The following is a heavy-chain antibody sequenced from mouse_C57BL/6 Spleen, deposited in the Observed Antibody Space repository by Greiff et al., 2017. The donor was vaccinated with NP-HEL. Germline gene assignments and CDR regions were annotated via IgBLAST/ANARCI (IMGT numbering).Heavy chain of an antibody. V-gene: IGHV1-74*01. CDR1: GYTFTSYW. J-gene: IGHJ2*01. Sequence: QVQLPQPGAELVKPGASVKVSCKASGYTFTSYWMHWVKQRPGQGLEWIGRIHPSDSDTNYNQKFKGKATLTVDKSSSTAYMQLSSLTSEYSAVYYCATKPTPYYSNYLGNFDYWGQGTTLTVSS. CDR2: IHPSDSDT. D-gene: IGHD2-5*01. CDR3: ATKPTPYYSNYLGNFDY.